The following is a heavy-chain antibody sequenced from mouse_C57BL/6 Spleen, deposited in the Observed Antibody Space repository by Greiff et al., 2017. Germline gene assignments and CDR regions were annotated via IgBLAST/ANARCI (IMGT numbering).Heavy chain of an antibody. D-gene: IGHD1-1*01. J-gene: IGHJ1*03. Sequence: EVQLQPSGAELVRPGSSVKMSCKTSGYTFTSYGINWVKQRPGQGPEWIGYIYIGNGYTEYNEKFKGKVTNTSDTSSSTAYMQPSRLTSVDSAIYFCARGGSYYYDSRIGYFDVWGTGTTVTVSS. CDR2: IYIGNGYT. V-gene: IGHV1-58*01. CDR3: ARGGSYYYDSRIGYFDV. CDR1: GYTFTSYG.